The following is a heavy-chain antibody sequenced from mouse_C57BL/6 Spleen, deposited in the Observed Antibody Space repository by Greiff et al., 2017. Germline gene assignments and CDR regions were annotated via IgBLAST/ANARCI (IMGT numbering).Heavy chain of an antibody. CDR1: GFSLSTYGMG. CDR2: IWWDDDK. CDR3: ARIVYYGSSPHFDY. J-gene: IGHJ2*01. Sequence: QVTLKESGPGLLQPSQTLSLTCSFSGFSLSTYGMGVGWIRQPPGKGLEWLAHIWWDDDKYYNPALKSRLTISKDTSKNQVFLKIATVDTADTATYYCARIVYYGSSPHFDYWGQGTTLTVSS. V-gene: IGHV8-8*01. D-gene: IGHD1-1*01.